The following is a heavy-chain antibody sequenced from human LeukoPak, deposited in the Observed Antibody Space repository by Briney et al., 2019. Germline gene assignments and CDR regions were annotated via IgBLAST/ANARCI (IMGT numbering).Heavy chain of an antibody. D-gene: IGHD1-26*01. Sequence: PGGSLRLSCAASGFTFSSYWMSWFRQAPGKGLEWVANIKQDGSEKYYVDSVKGRFNISRDNAKNSLYLQMNGLRAEDTAVYYCVRKPSGAYSYHLDYWGQGTLVTVSS. CDR3: VRKPSGAYSYHLDY. J-gene: IGHJ4*02. V-gene: IGHV3-7*01. CDR2: IKQDGSEK. CDR1: GFTFSSYW.